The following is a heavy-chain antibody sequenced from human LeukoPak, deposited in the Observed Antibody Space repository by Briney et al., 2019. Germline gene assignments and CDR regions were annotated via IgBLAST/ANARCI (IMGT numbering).Heavy chain of an antibody. Sequence: ASVKVSCKASGYTFTSYGISWVRQAPGQGLEWMGWISANNGDTDYPQNLQGRVTMTTDTYTSTAYMELRSLRSDDTAMYYCARESHKTREDYWGQGTLVTASS. V-gene: IGHV1-18*01. J-gene: IGHJ4*02. CDR1: GYTFTSYG. CDR3: ARESHKTREDY. D-gene: IGHD1-1*01. CDR2: ISANNGDT.